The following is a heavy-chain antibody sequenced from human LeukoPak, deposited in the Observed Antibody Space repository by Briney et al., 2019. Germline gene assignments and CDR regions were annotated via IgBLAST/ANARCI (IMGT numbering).Heavy chain of an antibody. CDR1: GFTFSSYS. D-gene: IGHD1-26*01. CDR3: ARDRGGSYLGGFGY. Sequence: GGSLRLSCAASGFTFSSYSMNWVRQAPGKGLEWVSSISSSSSYIYYADSVKGRFTISRDNAKNSLYLQMNSLRAEDTAVYYCARDRGGSYLGGFGYWGQGTLVTVSS. J-gene: IGHJ4*02. V-gene: IGHV3-21*01. CDR2: ISSSSSYI.